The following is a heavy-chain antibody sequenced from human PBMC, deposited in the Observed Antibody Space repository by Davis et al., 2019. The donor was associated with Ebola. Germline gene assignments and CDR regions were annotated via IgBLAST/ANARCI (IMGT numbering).Heavy chain of an antibody. CDR1: GGSISSSSYY. D-gene: IGHD6-13*01. V-gene: IGHV4-39*01. Sequence: MPGGSLRLSCTVSGGSISSSSYYWGWTRQPPGKGLEWIGSIYYSGSTYYNPSLKSRVTISVDTSKNQFSLKLSSVTAADTAVYYCARLRPAAGTIDYWGQGTLVTVSS. CDR3: ARLRPAAGTIDY. CDR2: IYYSGST. J-gene: IGHJ4*02.